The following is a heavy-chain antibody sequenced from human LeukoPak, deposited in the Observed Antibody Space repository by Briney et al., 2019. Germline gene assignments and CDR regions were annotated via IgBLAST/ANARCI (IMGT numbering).Heavy chain of an antibody. V-gene: IGHV3-74*01. CDR1: GFTFSTYW. CDR2: INNDGSSA. D-gene: IGHD5-18*01. CDR3: TPDTVHTALGIDY. Sequence: GGSLRLSCAASGFTFSTYWMHWVRQAPGKGLVWVSRINNDGSSAHYADSVKGRFTISRDNAKNTLYLQMDSLRVEDTAVYYCTPDTVHTALGIDYWGQGTLVTVSP. J-gene: IGHJ4*02.